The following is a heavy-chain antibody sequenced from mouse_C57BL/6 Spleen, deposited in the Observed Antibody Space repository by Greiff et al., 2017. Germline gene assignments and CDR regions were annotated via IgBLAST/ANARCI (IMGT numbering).Heavy chain of an antibody. D-gene: IGHD2-3*01. J-gene: IGHJ4*01. V-gene: IGHV1-59*01. Sequence: QVQLQQPGAELVRPGTSVKLSCKASGYTFTSYWMHWVKQRPGQGLEWIGVIDPSDSYTNYNQKFKGKATLTVDTSSSTAYMQLSSLTSEDSAVYYCARSRLLRAMDYWGQGTSVTVSS. CDR1: GYTFTSYW. CDR3: ARSRLLRAMDY. CDR2: IDPSDSYT.